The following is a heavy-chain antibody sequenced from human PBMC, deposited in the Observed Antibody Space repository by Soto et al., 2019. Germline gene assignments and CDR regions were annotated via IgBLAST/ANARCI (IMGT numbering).Heavy chain of an antibody. Sequence: GSLRLSCAASGLTFSNYAMSWVRQAPGRGLEWVSGIRGNGGSTYYADSVKGRFTISRDKSKNTLYLQMNSLRVDDTAVYYCAIDGEFCRGCDYWGQGSPVTVYS. V-gene: IGHV3-23*01. CDR3: AIDGEFCRGCDY. CDR1: GLTFSNYA. CDR2: IRGNGGST. D-gene: IGHD3-9*01. J-gene: IGHJ4*02.